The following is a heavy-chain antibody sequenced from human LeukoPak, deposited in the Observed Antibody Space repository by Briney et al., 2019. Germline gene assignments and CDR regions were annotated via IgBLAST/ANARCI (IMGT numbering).Heavy chain of an antibody. Sequence: PSETLSLTCAVSGYSISSGYYWGWIRQPPGKGLEWIGSIYHSGNTNYNPSLKSRATISVDTSKNQFSLKLNSVTAADTAVYYCARRYSGSYWGYDYWGQGTLVTVSS. J-gene: IGHJ4*02. CDR1: GYSISSGYY. CDR2: IYHSGNT. CDR3: ARRYSGSYWGYDY. V-gene: IGHV4-38-2*01. D-gene: IGHD1-26*01.